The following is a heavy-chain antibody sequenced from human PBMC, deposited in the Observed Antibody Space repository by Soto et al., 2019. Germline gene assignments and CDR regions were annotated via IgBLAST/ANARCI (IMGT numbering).Heavy chain of an antibody. D-gene: IGHD2-2*01. Sequence: PGGSLRLSCAASGFTFTNYGMNWARQAPGMGLEWVAHIDSRAATISYADSVRGRFTISRDDAKNSLFLQMSSLRAEDTAIYYCARHPIVVVPAAMLDRVNWFDPWGQGTLVTVSS. CDR1: GFTFTNYG. V-gene: IGHV3-48*03. CDR3: ARHPIVVVPAAMLDRVNWFDP. J-gene: IGHJ5*02. CDR2: IDSRAATI.